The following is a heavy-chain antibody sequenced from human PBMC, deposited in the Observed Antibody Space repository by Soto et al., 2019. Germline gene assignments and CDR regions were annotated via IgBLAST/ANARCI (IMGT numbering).Heavy chain of an antibody. CDR1: GYTFTTSG. Sequence: QVQLVQSGPEVKKPGASVKVSCEASGYTFTTSGISWVRQAPGQGLEWMGWISTYNGDTNSAQKFQGRVTMTADTSTGTAYMEVMILKSDDTAVYYCARQGSWPYYYYGLDVWGQGTTVTVSS. CDR2: ISTYNGDT. V-gene: IGHV1-18*01. D-gene: IGHD1-26*01. J-gene: IGHJ6*02. CDR3: ARQGSWPYYYYGLDV.